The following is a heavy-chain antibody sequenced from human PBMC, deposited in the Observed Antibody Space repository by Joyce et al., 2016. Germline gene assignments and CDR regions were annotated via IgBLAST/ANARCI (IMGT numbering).Heavy chain of an antibody. CDR2: ISSDSTYI. CDR3: ARGGIVYDYSMDL. CDR1: GFTFSTSS. J-gene: IGHJ6*01. Sequence: EVQLVESGGGLVKPGGSLRISCAASGFTFSTSSMSWFRRAPGNGLWWVSAISSDSTYIFYADSVKGRFTVSSDNAKNSLYLQMNSLRAEDTAVFFCARGGIVYDYSMDLWGQGTTVTVSS. D-gene: IGHD3-22*01. V-gene: IGHV3-21*02.